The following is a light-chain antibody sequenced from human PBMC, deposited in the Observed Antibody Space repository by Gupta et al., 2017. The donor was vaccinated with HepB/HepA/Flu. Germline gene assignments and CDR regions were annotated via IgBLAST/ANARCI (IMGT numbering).Light chain of an antibody. V-gene: IGLV3-21*03. Sequence: SYVLTQSSSVFVAQGKQATVTCGGKDIETKSVHWDQQRPGQAPVLVVYDDTDRPSGIPERFSGSNSGNTASLTITRVEAGDEADYYCQVRDTRTDQWIFGGGTQLTVL. CDR3: QVRDTRTDQWI. CDR2: DDT. CDR1: DIETKS. J-gene: IGLJ2*01.